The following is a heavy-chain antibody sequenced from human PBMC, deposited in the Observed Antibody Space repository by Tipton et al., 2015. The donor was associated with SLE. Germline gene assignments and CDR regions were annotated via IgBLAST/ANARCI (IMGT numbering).Heavy chain of an antibody. CDR1: GGSISSSSYY. CDR3: AGAWQGYCSGGTCYVLDY. Sequence: TLSLTCTVSGGSISSSSYYRGWIRQPPGKGLEWIGSIYYSGSTCYNPSLKSRVTISVDTSKNQFSLKLRSVTAADTAVYYCAGAWQGYCSGGTCYVLDYWGQGTLVTVSS. CDR2: IYYSGST. D-gene: IGHD2-15*01. V-gene: IGHV4-39*07. J-gene: IGHJ4*02.